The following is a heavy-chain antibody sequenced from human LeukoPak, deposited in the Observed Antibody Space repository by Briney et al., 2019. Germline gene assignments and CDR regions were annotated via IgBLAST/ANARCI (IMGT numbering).Heavy chain of an antibody. D-gene: IGHD5-12*01. V-gene: IGHV3-30*02. CDR3: AKDGGRGETLHFDY. CDR2: IRYDGSNK. Sequence: GGSLRLSCAASGFTFSSYGMHWVRQAPGKGLEWVAFIRYDGSNKYYADSVKGRFTISRDNSKNTLYLQMNSLRAEDTAVYYCAKDGGRGETLHFDYWGQGTLVTVSS. J-gene: IGHJ4*02. CDR1: GFTFSSYG.